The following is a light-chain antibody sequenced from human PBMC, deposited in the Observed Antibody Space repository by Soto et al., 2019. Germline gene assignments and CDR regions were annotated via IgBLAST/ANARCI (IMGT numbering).Light chain of an antibody. V-gene: IGKV1-39*01. Sequence: DIQMTQSPSSLCASVGDRVTITCRASQNINNYLNWYQQKPGTAPKLLIYVASSLQSGVPSRFSGSGSGTDFTLTISSLQPEDFAPYYCQQSYSTPPLTFGGGTKVEIK. CDR1: QNINNY. CDR2: VAS. J-gene: IGKJ4*01. CDR3: QQSYSTPPLT.